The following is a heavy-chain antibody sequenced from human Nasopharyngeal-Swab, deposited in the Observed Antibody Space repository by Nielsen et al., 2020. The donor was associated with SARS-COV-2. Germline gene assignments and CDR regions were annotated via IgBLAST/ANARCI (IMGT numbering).Heavy chain of an antibody. Sequence: ASVKVSCKASGYTFTSYYMHWVRQAPGQGLEWMGIINPSGGSTSYAQKFQGRVTITADESTSTAYMELSSLRSEDTAVYYCARDGGYSYGYQGRRDWFDPWGQGTLVTVSS. D-gene: IGHD5-18*01. CDR2: INPSGGST. CDR3: ARDGGYSYGYQGRRDWFDP. V-gene: IGHV1-46*01. CDR1: GYTFTSYY. J-gene: IGHJ5*02.